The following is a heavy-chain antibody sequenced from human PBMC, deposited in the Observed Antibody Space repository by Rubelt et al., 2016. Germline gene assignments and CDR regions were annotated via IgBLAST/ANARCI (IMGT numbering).Heavy chain of an antibody. V-gene: IGHV3-33*01. CDR3: ARGRPLRYFDWLPYYYYGMDV. J-gene: IGHJ6*02. Sequence: ADSVKGRFTISRDNSKNTLYLQMNSLRAEDTAVYYCARGRPLRYFDWLPYYYYGMDVWGQGTTVTVSS. D-gene: IGHD3-9*01.